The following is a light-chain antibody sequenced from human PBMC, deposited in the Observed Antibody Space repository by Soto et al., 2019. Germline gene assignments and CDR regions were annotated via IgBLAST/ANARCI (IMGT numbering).Light chain of an antibody. V-gene: IGKV3-20*01. J-gene: IGKJ5*01. CDR1: QSVSSSY. Sequence: EIVLPQSPGTLPLSPGERATLSCRVSQSVSSSYLAWYQQKPGQAPRLLIYGASSRATGIPDRFSGSGSGTAVTLTISRLEPEDFAVYYCQQYGNSPLVTFGQGTRLEIK. CDR3: QQYGNSPLVT. CDR2: GAS.